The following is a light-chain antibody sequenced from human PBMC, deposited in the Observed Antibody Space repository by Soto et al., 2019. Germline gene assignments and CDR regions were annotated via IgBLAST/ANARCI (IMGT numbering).Light chain of an antibody. J-gene: IGLJ2*01. V-gene: IGLV2-14*01. CDR2: DVS. CDR1: GSDVGGYNY. CDR3: SSYTSASTPLV. Sequence: QSALTQPASVSGSPGQSITISCTGTGSDVGGYNYVSWYKQHPGKAPKVMIYDVSNRPSGVSNRFSGSKSGNTASLTISGLQAEDEADYYCSSYTSASTPLVFGGGTKLTVL.